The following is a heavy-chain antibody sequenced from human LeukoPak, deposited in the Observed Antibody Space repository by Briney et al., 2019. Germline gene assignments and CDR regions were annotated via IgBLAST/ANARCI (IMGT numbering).Heavy chain of an antibody. D-gene: IGHD1-26*01. CDR2: ISSSSSYI. CDR1: GFTFSSYS. CDR3: ARSPGGVGAYRDNWFDP. Sequence: GGSLRLSCAASGFTFSSYSMNWVRQAPGKGLEWVSSISSSSSYIYYADSVKGRFTISRDNAKNSLYLQMNSLRAEDTAVYYCARSPGGVGAYRDNWFDPWGQGTLVTVSS. V-gene: IGHV3-21*01. J-gene: IGHJ5*02.